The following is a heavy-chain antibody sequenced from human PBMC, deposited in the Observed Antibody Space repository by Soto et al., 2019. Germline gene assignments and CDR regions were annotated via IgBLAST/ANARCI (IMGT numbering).Heavy chain of an antibody. CDR2: IIPLFST. J-gene: IGHJ4*02. V-gene: IGHV1-69*18. D-gene: IGHD6-19*01. CDR3: ARDPGIAVVGRGTSFEH. CDR1: GDTFRNYA. Sequence: QVQLVQSGAEVKKPGSSVKVSCKASGDTFRNYACTWVRQAPGQGLEWMGTIIPLFSTRYAQKFQGRVTMTADESTSTVYMDLSSLKSDDTAVYYCARDPGIAVVGRGTSFEHWGQGTLVTVSS.